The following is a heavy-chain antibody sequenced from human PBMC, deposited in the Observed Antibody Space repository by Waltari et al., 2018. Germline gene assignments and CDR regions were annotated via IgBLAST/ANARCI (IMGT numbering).Heavy chain of an antibody. J-gene: IGHJ4*02. CDR3: AAGAGWLIDY. CDR2: IEKDGSET. V-gene: IGHV3-7*01. CDR1: GFTFNTYW. D-gene: IGHD6-19*01. Sequence: DVQLVESGSGLVQPGGALRLSCAVSGFTFNTYWMNWVRQAPGKGLEWVANIEKDGSETNYVDSVKGRFTISRDNAKNSVYLQMNILRAEDTAVYYCAAGAGWLIDYWGQGTLVTVSS.